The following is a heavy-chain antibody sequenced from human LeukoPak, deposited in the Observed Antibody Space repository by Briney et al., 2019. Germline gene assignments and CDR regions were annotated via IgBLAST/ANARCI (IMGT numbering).Heavy chain of an antibody. V-gene: IGHV4-59*08. CDR2: IYYPGRA. D-gene: IGHD5-18*01. CDR3: ARHRGYTYGRTFDL. J-gene: IGHJ5*02. Sequence: SETLSLTCTVFGDSIKSYCWSWIRQPPGKGLEWIAYIYYPGRASYNPSLTSRVSISVDTSKNQFSLNLTSVTAADTAVYYCARHRGYTYGRTFDLWGQGTLVTVSS. CDR1: GDSIKSYC.